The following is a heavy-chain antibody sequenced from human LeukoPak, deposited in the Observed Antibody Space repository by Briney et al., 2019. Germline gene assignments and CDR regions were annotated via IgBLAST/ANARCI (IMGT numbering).Heavy chain of an antibody. V-gene: IGHV1-2*04. J-gene: IGHJ6*02. CDR2: INPNSGGT. D-gene: IGHD6-13*01. CDR1: GYTFTGYY. CDR3: ARGIAAADDYYYYGMDV. Sequence: ASVKVSCKASGYTFTGYYMHWVRQAPGQGLEWMGWINPNSGGTNYAQNFQGWVTMTRDTSINTAYIELSRLRSDDTAVYYCARGIAAADDYYYYGMDVWGQGTTVTVSS.